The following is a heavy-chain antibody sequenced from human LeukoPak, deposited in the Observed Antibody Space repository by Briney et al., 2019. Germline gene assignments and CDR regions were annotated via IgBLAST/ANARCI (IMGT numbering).Heavy chain of an antibody. CDR1: GGSLSVNT. CDR3: ARGLKYGSGGPAFDI. J-gene: IGHJ3*02. V-gene: IGHV4-34*01. D-gene: IGHD3-10*01. CDR2: INHSGST. Sequence: WGTLSLTSVAFGGSLSVNTGGGFAHPPGKGREGMGEINHSGSTNYNPSLKSRVTISVDTSKNQFSLKLSSVTAADTAVYYCARGLKYGSGGPAFDIWGQGTMVTVSS.